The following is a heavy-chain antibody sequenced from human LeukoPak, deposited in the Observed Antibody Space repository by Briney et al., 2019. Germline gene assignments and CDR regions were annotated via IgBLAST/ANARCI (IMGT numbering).Heavy chain of an antibody. V-gene: IGHV4-39*07. CDR1: GGSISSGDYY. J-gene: IGHJ5*02. CDR2: INHSGST. Sequence: SETLSLTCTVSGGSISSGDYYWSWIRQPPGKGLEWIGEINHSGSTNYNPSLKSRVTISVDTSKNQFSLKLSSVTAADTAVYYCAREKFSNWFDPWGQGTLVTVSS. CDR3: AREKFSNWFDP.